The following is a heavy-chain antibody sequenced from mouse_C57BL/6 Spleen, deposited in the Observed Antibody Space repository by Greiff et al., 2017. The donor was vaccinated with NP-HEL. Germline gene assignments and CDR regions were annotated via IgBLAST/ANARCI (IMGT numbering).Heavy chain of an antibody. Sequence: QVQLKQSGPGLVQPSQSLSITCTVSGFSLTSYGVHWVRQSPGKGLEWLGVIWSGGSTDYNAAFISRLSISKDNSKSQVFFKMNSLQADDTAIYYCARNSVARRDFDVWGTGTTVTVSS. CDR2: IWSGGST. CDR3: ARNSVARRDFDV. V-gene: IGHV2-2*01. CDR1: GFSLTSYG. J-gene: IGHJ1*03. D-gene: IGHD1-1*01.